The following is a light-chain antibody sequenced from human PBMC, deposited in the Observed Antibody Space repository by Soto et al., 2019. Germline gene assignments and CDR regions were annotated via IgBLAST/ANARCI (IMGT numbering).Light chain of an antibody. J-gene: IGKJ3*01. CDR2: DAS. CDR3: QQRSNGFT. V-gene: IGKV3-11*01. Sequence: EIVLTQSPATLSLSPGERATLSCRASQSVSSYLVWYQQKPGQAPRLLIYDASNRATGIPARFSGSGSGTDFTLTISSLEPEDFAVYYCQQRSNGFTFGPGTKVDIK. CDR1: QSVSSY.